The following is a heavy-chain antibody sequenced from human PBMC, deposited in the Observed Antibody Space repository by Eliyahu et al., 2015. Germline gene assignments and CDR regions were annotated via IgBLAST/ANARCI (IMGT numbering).Heavy chain of an antibody. CDR2: ISWNSGSI. CDR3: AKDKVFGVTSDYYQHNGMDD. V-gene: IGHV3-9*01. D-gene: IGHD3-3*01. CDR1: GFRFADXA. Sequence: EVQLVESGGGLVQPGRSLRLSCAASGFRFADXAXYGVRQAPGKGLGWVXXISWNSGSIGYADSVXGRFTISRDNAKNSLYLQMNSLRVEDTALYYCAKDKVFGVTSDYYQHNGMDDWGQGTTVTVSS. J-gene: IGHJ6*02.